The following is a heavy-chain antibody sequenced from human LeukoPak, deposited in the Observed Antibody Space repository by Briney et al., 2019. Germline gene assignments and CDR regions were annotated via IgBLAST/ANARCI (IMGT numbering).Heavy chain of an antibody. CDR1: GGTFSSYA. Sequence: SVKVSCKASGGTFSSYAISWVRQAPGQGLEWMGRIIPILGIANYAQKFQGRVTITADKPTSTAYMELSSLRSEDTAVYYCARTPRPELWFGELFKFDYWGQGTLVTVSS. CDR2: IIPILGIA. D-gene: IGHD3-10*01. J-gene: IGHJ4*02. CDR3: ARTPRPELWFGELFKFDY. V-gene: IGHV1-69*04.